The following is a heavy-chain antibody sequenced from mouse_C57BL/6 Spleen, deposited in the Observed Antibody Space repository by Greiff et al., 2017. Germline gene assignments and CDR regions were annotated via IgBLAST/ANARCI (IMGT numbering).Heavy chain of an antibody. D-gene: IGHD2-1*01. Sequence: VQLVESGPELVKPGASVKISCKASGYAFSSSWMNWVKQRPGKGLEWIGRIYPGDGATNYNGKFKGKATLTADKSSSTAYMQLSSLTSEDSAVYFGARGEIYYGNYDYAMDYWGQGTSVTVSS. CDR3: ARGEIYYGNYDYAMDY. CDR1: GYAFSSSW. V-gene: IGHV1-82*01. J-gene: IGHJ4*01. CDR2: IYPGDGAT.